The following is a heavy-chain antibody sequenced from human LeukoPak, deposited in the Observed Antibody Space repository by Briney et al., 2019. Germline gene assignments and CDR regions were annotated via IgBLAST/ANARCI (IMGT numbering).Heavy chain of an antibody. V-gene: IGHV3-74*01. J-gene: IGHJ4*02. CDR2: INSDGSTT. D-gene: IGHD6-13*01. CDR1: GFSLSSYW. Sequence: GGSLRLSCAAPGFSLSSYWMHWVRQAPGKGLVWVSRINSDGSTTNYADSVKGRFTISRDNAKNTLYLQMNSLRAEDTAVYYCARRQYRSSWYYFDHWGQGTLVTVSS. CDR3: ARRQYRSSWYYFDH.